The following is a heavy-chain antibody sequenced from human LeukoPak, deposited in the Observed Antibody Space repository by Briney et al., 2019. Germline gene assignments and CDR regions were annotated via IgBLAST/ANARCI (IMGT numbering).Heavy chain of an antibody. D-gene: IGHD3-3*01. CDR3: AKDRFLEWLLRVPLFDY. Sequence: GGSLRLSCAASGFTFNSYAMSWVRQAPGKGLEWVSAISGSGGSTYYADSVKGRFTISRDTSKNTLYLQMYSLRAEDTAVYYCAKDRFLEWLLRVPLFDYWGQGTLVTVSS. J-gene: IGHJ4*02. V-gene: IGHV3-23*01. CDR2: ISGSGGST. CDR1: GFTFNSYA.